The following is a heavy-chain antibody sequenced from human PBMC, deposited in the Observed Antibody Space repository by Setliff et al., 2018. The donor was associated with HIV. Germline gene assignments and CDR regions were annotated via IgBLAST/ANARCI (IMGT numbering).Heavy chain of an antibody. Sequence: ASVKVSCKTSGYSFSNYFIHWVRQAPGQGLEWMGMIKPGTPNIAQKFLRRVTMTGDTSTSTVYMELSSLRSEDTAVYYCATSTSRFFWNGFYQGGFGSRNSHSFENWGQGTLVTVSS. CDR3: ATSTSRFFWNGFYQGGFGSRNSHSFEN. D-gene: IGHD3-3*01. V-gene: IGHV1-46*01. CDR1: GYSFSNYF. J-gene: IGHJ4*02. CDR2: IKPGTP.